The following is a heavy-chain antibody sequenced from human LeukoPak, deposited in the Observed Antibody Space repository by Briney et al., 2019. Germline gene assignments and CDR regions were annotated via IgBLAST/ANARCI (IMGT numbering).Heavy chain of an antibody. J-gene: IGHJ4*02. CDR1: GGSISSGGYS. CDR2: IYYSGST. V-gene: IGHV4-61*08. D-gene: IGHD1-26*01. Sequence: PSETLSLTCAVSGGSISSGGYSWSWIRQPPGKGLEWIGYIYYSGSTNYNPSLKSRVTISVDTSKNQFSLKLSSVTAADTAVYYCARHVKGALDYWGQGTLVTVSS. CDR3: ARHVKGALDY.